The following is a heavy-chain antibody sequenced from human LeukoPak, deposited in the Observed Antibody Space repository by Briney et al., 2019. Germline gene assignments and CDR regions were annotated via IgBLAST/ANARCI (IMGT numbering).Heavy chain of an antibody. CDR3: ARGDGFGGNDY. V-gene: IGHV4-31*03. Sequence: SETLSLTCIVSGGSITSGGYYWTWIRQFPGEGLEWIGYINYSGTTYYNPSLRSRVTISVDTSKNHLSLTLTSVTAADTAVYYCARGDGFGGNDYWGQGTLVTVSS. CDR2: INYSGTT. D-gene: IGHD3-10*01. J-gene: IGHJ4*02. CDR1: GGSITSGGYY.